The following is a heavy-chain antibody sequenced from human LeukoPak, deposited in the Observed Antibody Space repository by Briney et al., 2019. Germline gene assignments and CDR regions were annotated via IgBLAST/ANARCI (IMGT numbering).Heavy chain of an antibody. CDR3: ARAGYYYDSSGYSPPDY. CDR1: GGSISSGSYY. D-gene: IGHD3-22*01. Sequence: PSQTLSLTCTVSGGSISSGSYYWSWIRQPAGKGLEWIGRIYTSGSTNYNPSLKSRVTISVDTSKNQFTLKLSSVTAADTAVYYCARAGYYYDSSGYSPPDYWGQGTLVTVSS. CDR2: IYTSGST. J-gene: IGHJ4*02. V-gene: IGHV4-61*02.